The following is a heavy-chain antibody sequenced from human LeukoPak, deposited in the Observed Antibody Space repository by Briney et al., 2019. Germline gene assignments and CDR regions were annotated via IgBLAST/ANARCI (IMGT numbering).Heavy chain of an antibody. CDR3: ARDPVVGATGGYYYYYGMDV. CDR1: GFTFSSYS. Sequence: AGGSLRLSCAASGFTFSSYSMNWVRQAPGKGLEWVSSISSSSYIYYADSVKGRFTISRDNAKNSLYLQMNSLRAEDTAVYYCARDPVVGATGGYYYYYGMDVWGQGTTVTVSS. J-gene: IGHJ6*02. CDR2: ISSSSYI. V-gene: IGHV3-21*01. D-gene: IGHD1-26*01.